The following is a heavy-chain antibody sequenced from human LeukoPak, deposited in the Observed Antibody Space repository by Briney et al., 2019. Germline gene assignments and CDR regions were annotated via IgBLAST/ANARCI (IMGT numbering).Heavy chain of an antibody. CDR1: GYSFTGYY. J-gene: IGHJ4*02. CDR2: INPNSGGT. V-gene: IGHV1-2*02. Sequence: ASVKVSCKASGYSFTGYYMHWVRQAPGQGLEWMGWINPNSGGTNYAQKFQGRVTMTRDTSISTAYMELRRLRSDDTAAYYCARDSGERGSGSYLIAYWGQGTLVTVSS. D-gene: IGHD3-10*01. CDR3: ARDSGERGSGSYLIAY.